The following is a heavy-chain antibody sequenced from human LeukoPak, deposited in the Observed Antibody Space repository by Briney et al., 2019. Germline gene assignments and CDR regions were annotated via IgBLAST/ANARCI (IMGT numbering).Heavy chain of an antibody. CDR2: IREERGQE. J-gene: IGHJ5*02. Sequence: PSETLSLTCAVSGGSISSSYWWSWVRPAPGKGLEWVANIREERGQEYYVDSVKGRFTISKNSAKNSLYLQMNTLRVEDTAMYYCASLDTAKQPLANHWGQGTLVTVSS. CDR3: ASLDTAKQPLANH. V-gene: IGHV3-7*03. D-gene: IGHD5-18*01. CDR1: GGSISSSYW.